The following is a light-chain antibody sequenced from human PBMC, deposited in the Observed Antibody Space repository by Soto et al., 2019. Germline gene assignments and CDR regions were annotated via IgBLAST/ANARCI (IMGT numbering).Light chain of an antibody. V-gene: IGLV1-44*01. J-gene: IGLJ2*01. CDR1: SSNIGTYT. Sequence: QAVVTQPPSASGTPGQRVTISCSGSSSNIGTYTVNWYQQVPGTAPKLLIYSNNQRPSGVPDRFSGSKSGTSASLAISGLQSEDEADYYCAAWDASLNSVIFGGGTQLTVL. CDR2: SNN. CDR3: AAWDASLNSVI.